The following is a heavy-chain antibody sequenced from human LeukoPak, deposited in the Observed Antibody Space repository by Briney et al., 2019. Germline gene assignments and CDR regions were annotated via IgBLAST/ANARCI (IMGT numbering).Heavy chain of an antibody. J-gene: IGHJ6*02. CDR3: ARVQDIVVVPAAPDTYYYYGMDV. V-gene: IGHV1-46*01. CDR1: GYTFTSYY. CDR2: INPSGGST. Sequence: ASVKVSCKASGYTFTSYYMHWVRQAPGQGLEWMGIINPSGGSTSYAQKFQGRVTMTRDTSTSTVYMELSSLRSEDTAVYYCARVQDIVVVPAAPDTYYYYGMDVWGQGTTVTASS. D-gene: IGHD2-2*01.